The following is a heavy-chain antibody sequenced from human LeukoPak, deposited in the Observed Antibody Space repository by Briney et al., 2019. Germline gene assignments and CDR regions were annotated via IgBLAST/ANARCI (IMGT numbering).Heavy chain of an antibody. D-gene: IGHD3-16*02. Sequence: GGSLRLSCAASGFTFSSYAMSWVRQAPGKGLEWVSAISGSGGSTYYADSVKGRFTISRDNSKNTLYLQMNSLRAKDTAVYYCAKSLESYDYVWGSYRSFDYWGQGTLVTVSS. CDR1: GFTFSSYA. V-gene: IGHV3-23*01. CDR2: ISGSGGST. CDR3: AKSLESYDYVWGSYRSFDY. J-gene: IGHJ4*02.